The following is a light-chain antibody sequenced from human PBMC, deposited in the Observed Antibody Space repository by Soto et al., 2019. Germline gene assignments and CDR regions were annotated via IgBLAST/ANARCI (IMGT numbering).Light chain of an antibody. CDR3: SSYTSSSTLYV. V-gene: IGLV2-14*01. Sequence: QSVLTQPASVSGSPGQSITISCTGTSGDVGGYNYVSWYQQHPGKAPKLMIYDVSNRPSGVSNRFSGSKSGNTASLTISGLQAEDEADDYCSSYTSSSTLYVFGTGTKVTVL. J-gene: IGLJ1*01. CDR2: DVS. CDR1: SGDVGGYNY.